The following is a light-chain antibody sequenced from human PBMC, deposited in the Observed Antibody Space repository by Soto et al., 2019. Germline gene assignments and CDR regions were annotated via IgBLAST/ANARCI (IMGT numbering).Light chain of an antibody. V-gene: IGLV2-14*01. CDR2: DVS. CDR1: SSDVGGYNY. CDR3: SSYTTSITRVV. J-gene: IGLJ2*01. Sequence: QSALTQPASVSGSPGQSITISCTGTSSDVGGYNYVSWYQQHPGKAPKLMIYDVSNRPSGVSNRFSGSKSGNTASLTISGLQAEDEAEYCCSSYTTSITRVVFGGGTKLTVL.